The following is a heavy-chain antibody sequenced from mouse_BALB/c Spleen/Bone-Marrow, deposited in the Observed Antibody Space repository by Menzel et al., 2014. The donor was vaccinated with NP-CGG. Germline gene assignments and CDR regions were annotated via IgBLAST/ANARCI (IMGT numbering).Heavy chain of an antibody. CDR3: ARKGAMITHYYAMDH. Sequence: DVQLVESGGGLVQPGGSRKLSCAASGFTFSSFGMHWVRQAPEKGLEWVAYISNGSSTIYYADTVKGRFTISRDNPKNILFLQMTSLRSEDTAMYYCARKGAMITHYYAMDHWGQGTSVTVSS. CDR1: GFTFSSFG. D-gene: IGHD2-4*01. V-gene: IGHV5-17*02. J-gene: IGHJ4*01. CDR2: ISNGSSTI.